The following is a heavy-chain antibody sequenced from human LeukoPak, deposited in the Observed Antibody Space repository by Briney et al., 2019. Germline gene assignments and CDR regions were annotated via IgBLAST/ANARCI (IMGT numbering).Heavy chain of an antibody. Sequence: PSETLSLTCTVFGGSISSYYWSWIRQPPGKGLEWIGYIYYSGSTNYNPSLKSRVTISVDTSRNQFSLKLSSVTAADTAVYYCATKPFVGNWFDPWGQGTLVTVSS. J-gene: IGHJ5*02. CDR3: ATKPFVGNWFDP. CDR1: GGSISSYY. CDR2: IYYSGST. D-gene: IGHD3-10*01. V-gene: IGHV4-59*08.